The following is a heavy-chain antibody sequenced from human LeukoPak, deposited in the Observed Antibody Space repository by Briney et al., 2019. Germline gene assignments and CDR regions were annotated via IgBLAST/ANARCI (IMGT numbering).Heavy chain of an antibody. CDR3: ASSKYYYDSSGRRQDAFDI. D-gene: IGHD3-22*01. J-gene: IGHJ3*02. V-gene: IGHV1-69*05. CDR1: GGIFSSYA. CDR2: IIPIFGTA. Sequence: ASVKVSCKASGGIFSSYAISWVRQAPGQGLEWMGGIIPIFGTANYAQKFQGRVTITTDESTSTAYMELSSLRSEDTAVYYCASSKYYYDSSGRRQDAFDIWGQGTMVTVSS.